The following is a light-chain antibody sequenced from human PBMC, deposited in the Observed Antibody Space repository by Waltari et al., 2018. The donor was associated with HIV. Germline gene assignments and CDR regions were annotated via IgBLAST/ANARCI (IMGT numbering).Light chain of an antibody. CDR2: DAS. Sequence: VLTQSPVSLCLSPGERATLSCGASQTITSNFLAWYQQRLGLPHSLLIYDASKRASGVPDRFSGAGSGTDFTLTINRLDPEDSAVYFCQQYSSSPWTFGQGTKV. V-gene: IGKV3D-20*01. CDR3: QQYSSSPWT. J-gene: IGKJ1*01. CDR1: QTITSNF.